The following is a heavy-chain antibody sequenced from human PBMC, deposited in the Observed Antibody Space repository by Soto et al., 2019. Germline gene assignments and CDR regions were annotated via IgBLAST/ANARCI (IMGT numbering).Heavy chain of an antibody. V-gene: IGHV3-7*01. J-gene: IGHJ6*04. CDR2: IKQDGSEK. Sequence: GGSLRLSFAASGFTFSSYWMSWVRQAPGKGLEWVANIKQDGSEKYYVDSVKGRFTISRDNAKNSLYLQMNSLRAEDTAVYYCARDLREDIVVVQASLGMDVWGKGTTVTVSS. D-gene: IGHD2-2*01. CDR1: GFTFSSYW. CDR3: ARDLREDIVVVQASLGMDV.